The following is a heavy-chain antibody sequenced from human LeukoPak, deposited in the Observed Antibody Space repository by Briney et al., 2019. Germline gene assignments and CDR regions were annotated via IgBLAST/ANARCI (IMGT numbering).Heavy chain of an antibody. CDR1: GFTFSSYG. CDR2: ISYDGSNK. D-gene: IGHD3-3*01. J-gene: IGHJ3*02. V-gene: IGHV3-30*18. Sequence: GGSLRLSCAASGFTFSSYGMHWVRQAPGKGLEWVAVISYDGSNKYYADSVKGRFTISRDNSKNTLYLQMNSLRAEDTAVYYCAKVRYYDFWSGYSRKRGAFDIWGQGTMVTVSS. CDR3: AKVRYYDFWSGYSRKRGAFDI.